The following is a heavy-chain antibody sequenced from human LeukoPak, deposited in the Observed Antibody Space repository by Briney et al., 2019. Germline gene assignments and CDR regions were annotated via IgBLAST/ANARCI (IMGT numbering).Heavy chain of an antibody. D-gene: IGHD6-19*01. CDR1: GFTVSSNY. CDR3: AKSVAAHELGYFDY. CDR2: IYSGGST. V-gene: IGHV3-53*05. J-gene: IGHJ4*02. Sequence: PGGSLRLSCAASGFTVSSNYMSWVRQAPGKGLEWVSVIYSGGSTYYADSVKGRFTISRDNSKNTLYLQMNSLRAEDTAVYYCAKSVAAHELGYFDYWGQGTLVTVSS.